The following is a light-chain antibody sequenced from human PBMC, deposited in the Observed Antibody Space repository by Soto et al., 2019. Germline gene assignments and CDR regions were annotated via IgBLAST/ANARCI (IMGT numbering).Light chain of an antibody. CDR3: HQYTDWPAIT. J-gene: IGKJ5*01. CDR1: QSVSTN. Sequence: EIVMTQSPATLSVSPGERATLSCRASQSVSTNLAWYQQKPGQTPSLLIYGASTRATAIPARFSGSXSGTELTLNISSLKSEACAVYYCHQYTDWPAITLGQGTRLEIK. V-gene: IGKV3-15*01. CDR2: GAS.